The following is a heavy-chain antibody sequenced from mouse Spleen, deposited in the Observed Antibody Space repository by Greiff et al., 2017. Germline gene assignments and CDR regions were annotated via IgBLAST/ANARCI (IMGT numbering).Heavy chain of an antibody. V-gene: IGHV1-4*01. Sequence: VKLQESGAELARPGASVKMSCKASGYTFTSYTMHWVKQRPGQGLEWIGYINPSSGYTKYNQKFKDKATLTADKSSSTAYMQLSSLTSEDSAVYYCARDFYFDYWGQGTTLTVSS. J-gene: IGHJ2*01. CDR3: ARDFYFDY. CDR1: GYTFTSYT. CDR2: INPSSGYT.